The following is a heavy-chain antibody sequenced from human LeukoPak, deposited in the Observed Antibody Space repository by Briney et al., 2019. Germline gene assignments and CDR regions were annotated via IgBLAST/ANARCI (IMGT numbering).Heavy chain of an antibody. J-gene: IGHJ3*02. CDR3: ARDNGAGPFSVAFDI. V-gene: IGHV1-18*01. CDR1: GYTFTSYG. D-gene: IGHD3-10*01. Sequence: ASVKVSCKASGYTFTSYGISWVRQAPGQGLEWMGWITAYNGNTNYAQKLQGRVTMTTDTSTSAAYMELRSLRSDDTAMYYCARDNGAGPFSVAFDIWGQGTMVTVSS. CDR2: ITAYNGNT.